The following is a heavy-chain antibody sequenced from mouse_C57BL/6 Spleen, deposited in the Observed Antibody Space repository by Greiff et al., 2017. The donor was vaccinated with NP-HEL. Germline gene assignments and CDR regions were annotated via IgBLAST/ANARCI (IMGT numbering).Heavy chain of an antibody. CDR1: GYTFTSYW. CDR2: IYPGSGST. CDR3: ARGPSTMVTTGGFAY. Sequence: VQLQQPGAELVKPGASVKMSCKASGYTFTSYWITWVKQRPGQGLEWIGDIYPGSGSTNYNEKFKSKATLTVDTSSSTAYMQLSSLTSEDSAVYYCARGPSTMVTTGGFAYWGQGTLVTVSA. J-gene: IGHJ3*01. D-gene: IGHD2-2*01. V-gene: IGHV1-55*01.